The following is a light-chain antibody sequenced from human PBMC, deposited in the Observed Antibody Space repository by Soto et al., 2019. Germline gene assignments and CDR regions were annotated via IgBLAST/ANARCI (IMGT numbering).Light chain of an antibody. CDR3: CSYAGSYTLV. CDR1: SSNIGSNT. Sequence: QSVLTQPPSASGTPGQRVTISCSGGSSNIGSNTVNWYQQVPGTAPKLLIYSNNQRPSGVPDRFSGSKSGTSASLAISGLQSEDAADYYCCSYAGSYTLVFGGGTKVTVL. CDR2: SNN. J-gene: IGLJ2*01. V-gene: IGLV1-44*01.